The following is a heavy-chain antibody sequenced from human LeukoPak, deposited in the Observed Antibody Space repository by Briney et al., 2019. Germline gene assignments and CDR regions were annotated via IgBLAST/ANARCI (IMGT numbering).Heavy chain of an antibody. Sequence: PGGSLILSCAASGFSFSTYEMNWVRQAPGKGLEWVSYTSSTGRTIYYADSVKGRFTISRDNAKNSLYLQMNSLRAEDTAVYYCARLRDPYYYYYMDVWGKGTTVTVSS. CDR1: GFSFSTYE. CDR2: TSSTGRTI. J-gene: IGHJ6*03. CDR3: ARLRDPYYYYYMDV. D-gene: IGHD3-16*01. V-gene: IGHV3-48*03.